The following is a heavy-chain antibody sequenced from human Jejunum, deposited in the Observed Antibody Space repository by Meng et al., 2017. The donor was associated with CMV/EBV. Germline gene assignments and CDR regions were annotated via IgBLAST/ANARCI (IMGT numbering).Heavy chain of an antibody. J-gene: IGHJ6*02. CDR2: LSYDGSDK. CDR3: AKDPSGSYYHYGMDF. V-gene: IGHV3-30-3*02. D-gene: IGHD6-25*01. Sequence: GFTFRSYAIHWVPQAPGKGLEWVALLSYDGSDKYYADSVQGRFTISRDNSQNTLYLEMNSLRAEDTAVYYCAKDPSGSYYHYGMDFWGQGTTVTVSS. CDR1: GFTFRSYA.